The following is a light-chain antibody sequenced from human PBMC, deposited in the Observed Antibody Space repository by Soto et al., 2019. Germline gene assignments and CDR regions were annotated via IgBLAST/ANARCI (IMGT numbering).Light chain of an antibody. Sequence: EIVMTQSPLSLSATPGQPASISCKSSQSLLHSNGKTYLYWYVQKSGQPPKLLIYEVSNRFSGVSERFSGSGAGTEFTLTISSLQSEDFAVYYCQQYNNWPRTFGQGTKVDIK. CDR2: EVS. J-gene: IGKJ1*01. CDR3: QQYNNWPRT. CDR1: QSLLHSNGKTY. V-gene: IGKV2D-29*01.